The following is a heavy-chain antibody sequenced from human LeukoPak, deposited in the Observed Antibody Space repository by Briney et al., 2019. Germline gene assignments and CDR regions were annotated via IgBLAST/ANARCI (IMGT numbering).Heavy chain of an antibody. CDR3: ARERATTDAFAI. V-gene: IGHV1-69*05. J-gene: IGHJ3*02. Sequence: SVKVSCKASGGTFSSYAISWVRQAPGQGLEWMGGIIPIFGTANYAQKFQGRVTITTDESTSTAYMELSSLRSEDTAVYYCARERATTDAFAIWGQGTMLTVSS. CDR1: GGTFSSYA. CDR2: IIPIFGTA. D-gene: IGHD1-26*01.